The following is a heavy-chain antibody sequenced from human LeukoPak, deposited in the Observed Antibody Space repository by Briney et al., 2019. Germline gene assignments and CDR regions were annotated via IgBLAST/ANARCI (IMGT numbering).Heavy chain of an antibody. CDR1: GYTLTELS. J-gene: IGHJ4*02. Sequence: ASVKVSCTVSGYTLTELSMHWVRQAPGKGLEWMGGFDPEDGETIYAQKFQGRVTMTEDTSTDTAYMELSSLRSEDTAVYYCATMIGGSPTPFDYWGQGTLVTVSS. D-gene: IGHD3-16*01. CDR2: FDPEDGET. V-gene: IGHV1-24*01. CDR3: ATMIGGSPTPFDY.